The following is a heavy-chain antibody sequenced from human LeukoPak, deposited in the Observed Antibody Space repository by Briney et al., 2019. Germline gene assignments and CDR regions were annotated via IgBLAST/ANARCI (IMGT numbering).Heavy chain of an antibody. V-gene: IGHV3-48*03. CDR3: ARDGRSVGSSSRLFDY. D-gene: IGHD6-6*01. Sequence: GGSLRLSCAASGFTFSSYEMNWVRQAPGKGLEWVSYISSSGSTIYYADSVKGRFTISRDNAKNSLYLQMNSLRAEDTAVYYCARDGRSVGSSSRLFDYWGQGTLVTVSS. J-gene: IGHJ4*02. CDR2: ISSSGSTI. CDR1: GFTFSSYE.